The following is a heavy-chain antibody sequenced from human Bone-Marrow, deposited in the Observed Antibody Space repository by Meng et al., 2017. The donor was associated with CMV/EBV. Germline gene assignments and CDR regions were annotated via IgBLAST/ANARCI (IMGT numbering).Heavy chain of an antibody. CDR1: GGSVSSGSYY. CDR3: ARAGVFPRYFQH. V-gene: IGHV4-61*01. J-gene: IGHJ1*01. Sequence: SETLSLTCTVSGGSVSSGSYYWSWIRQPPGKGLEWIGYIYYSGSTNYNPSLKSRVTISVDTSKNQFSLKLSSVTAADTAVYYCARAGVFPRYFQHWGQGTLVTVSS. D-gene: IGHD2-21*01. CDR2: IYYSGST.